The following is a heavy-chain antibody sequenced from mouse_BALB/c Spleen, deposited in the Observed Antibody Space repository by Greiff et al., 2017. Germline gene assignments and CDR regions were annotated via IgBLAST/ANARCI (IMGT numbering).Heavy chain of an antibody. CDR1: GFTFSSFG. CDR2: ISSGSSTI. Sequence: EVQGVESGGGLVQPGGSRKLSCAASGFTFSSFGMHWVRQAPEKGLEWVAYISSGSSTIYYADTVKGRFTISRDNPKNTLFLQMTSLRSEDTAMYYCARDGYGFDYWGQGTTLTVSS. V-gene: IGHV5-17*02. J-gene: IGHJ2*01. CDR3: ARDGYGFDY. D-gene: IGHD2-2*01.